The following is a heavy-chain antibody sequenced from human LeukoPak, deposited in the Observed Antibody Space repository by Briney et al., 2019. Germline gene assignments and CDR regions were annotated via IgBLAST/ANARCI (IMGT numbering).Heavy chain of an antibody. D-gene: IGHD5-24*01. CDR1: GGSISTYY. J-gene: IGHJ4*02. CDR3: ARGNGYNNLDY. Sequence: SETLSLTCTVSGGSISTYYWSWIRQPPGKGLEWIGYIYYSGSTNYNPSLKSRVTISVDTSKSQFSLKLSSVTAADTAVYYCARGNGYNNLDYWGQGTLVTVSS. CDR2: IYYSGST. V-gene: IGHV4-59*01.